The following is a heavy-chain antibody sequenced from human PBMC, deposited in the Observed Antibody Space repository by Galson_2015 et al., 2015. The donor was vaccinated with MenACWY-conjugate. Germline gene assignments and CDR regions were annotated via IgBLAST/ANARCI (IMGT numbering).Heavy chain of an antibody. CDR1: GYSFTSYW. CDR3: ARVLVVPAATYYYGMDV. Sequence: QSGAEVKKPGESLKISCKGSGYSFTSYWIGWVRQMPGKGLEWMGIIYPGDSDTRYSPSFQGQVTISADKSISTAYLQWSSLKASDTAMYYCARVLVVPAATYYYGMDVWGQWTTVTVSS. CDR2: IYPGDSDT. V-gene: IGHV5-51*01. D-gene: IGHD2-2*01. J-gene: IGHJ6*02.